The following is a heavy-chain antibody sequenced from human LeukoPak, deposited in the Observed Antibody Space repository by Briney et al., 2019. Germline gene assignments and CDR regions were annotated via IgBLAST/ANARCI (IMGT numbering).Heavy chain of an antibody. J-gene: IGHJ5*02. V-gene: IGHV1-69*13. CDR1: GDTFSSYA. CDR3: ARGRDTYYDFWSGYNSWFDP. Sequence: ASVKVSCEASGDTFSSYAISWVRQAPGQGLEWMGGIIPIFGTANYAQKFQGRVTITADESTSTAYMELSSLRSEDTAVYYCARGRDTYYDFWSGYNSWFDPWGQGTLVTVSS. CDR2: IIPIFGTA. D-gene: IGHD3-3*01.